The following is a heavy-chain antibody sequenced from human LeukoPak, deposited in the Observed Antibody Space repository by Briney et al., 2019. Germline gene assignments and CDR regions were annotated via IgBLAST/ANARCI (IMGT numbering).Heavy chain of an antibody. Sequence: SETLSLTCTVSGGSISSSSYYWGWIRQPPGKGLEWIGSIYYSGNTYYNPSLKSRVTISVDTSKNQFSLKLSSVTAADTAVYYCARQQNRGYGHPFDYWGQGTLVTVSS. CDR2: IYYSGNT. D-gene: IGHD5-12*01. CDR3: ARQQNRGYGHPFDY. CDR1: GGSISSSSYY. V-gene: IGHV4-39*01. J-gene: IGHJ4*02.